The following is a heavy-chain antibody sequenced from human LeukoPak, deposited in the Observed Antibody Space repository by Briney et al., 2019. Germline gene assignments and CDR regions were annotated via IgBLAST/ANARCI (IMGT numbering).Heavy chain of an antibody. CDR2: ISGSGGST. J-gene: IGHJ5*02. CDR3: AKAISPIVAATIPLDWFDP. Sequence: GGSLRLSCAASGFTFSTYAMHWVRQAPGKGLEWVSAISGSGGSTYYADSVKGRFTISRDNSKNTLYLQMNSLRAEDTAVYYCAKAISPIVAATIPLDWFDPWGQETLVTVSS. V-gene: IGHV3-23*01. D-gene: IGHD5-12*01. CDR1: GFTFSTYA.